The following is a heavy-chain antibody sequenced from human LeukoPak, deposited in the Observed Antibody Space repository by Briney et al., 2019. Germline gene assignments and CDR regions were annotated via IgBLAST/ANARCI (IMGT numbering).Heavy chain of an antibody. D-gene: IGHD3-22*01. Sequence: ASVKVSCKASGYTFTGYYIHWVRQAPGQGLEWMGWINPNSGGTNYARKFQGRVTMTRDTSISTAYMELSSLRSDDTAVYYCADFYYDRAGDAFDIWGQGTMVTVSS. CDR1: GYTFTGYY. J-gene: IGHJ3*02. CDR3: ADFYYDRAGDAFDI. CDR2: INPNSGGT. V-gene: IGHV1-2*02.